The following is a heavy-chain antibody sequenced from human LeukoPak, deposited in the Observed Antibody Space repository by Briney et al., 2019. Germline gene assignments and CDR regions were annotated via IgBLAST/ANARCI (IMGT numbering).Heavy chain of an antibody. CDR2: ISYDGSNK. Sequence: PGGSLRLSCAASGFTFSAYAMYWVRQAPGKGLEWLAVISYDGSNKWYADSVKGRFTISRDNSKNTLYLLLNSLRAEDTALYYCARNSILGSTWAPLDYWGQGSLVTVSS. D-gene: IGHD1-26*01. V-gene: IGHV3-30-3*02. CDR1: GFTFSAYA. J-gene: IGHJ4*02. CDR3: ARNSILGSTWAPLDY.